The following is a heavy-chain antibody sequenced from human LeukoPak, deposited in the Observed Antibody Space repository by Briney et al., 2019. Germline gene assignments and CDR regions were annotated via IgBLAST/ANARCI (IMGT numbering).Heavy chain of an antibody. V-gene: IGHV3-30*04. CDR1: GFTFSSYA. CDR2: ISYDGSNK. D-gene: IGHD4/OR15-4a*01. CDR3: ARWAGAYSHPYDY. Sequence: GGSLRLSCAASGFTFSSYAMHWVRQAPGKGLEWVAVISYDGSNKYYADSVKGRFTISRDNSKNTLYLQMNSLRAEDTAVYYCARWAGAYSHPYDYWGQGTLVTVSS. J-gene: IGHJ4*02.